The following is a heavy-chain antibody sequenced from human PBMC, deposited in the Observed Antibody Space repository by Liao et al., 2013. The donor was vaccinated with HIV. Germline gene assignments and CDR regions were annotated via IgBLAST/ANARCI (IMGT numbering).Heavy chain of an antibody. Sequence: QLQLQESGPGLVKPSETLSLTCAVSGGSISSSSYYWGWIRQPPGKGLEWIGSIYYTGTTSYNPSLKSRVTLSVDTSQNQLSLKLNSVTAADTAVYYCASPSWGLDALDIWGQGTVVTVSS. CDR3: ASPSWGLDALDI. CDR1: GGSISSSSYY. D-gene: IGHD2-2*01. V-gene: IGHV4-39*07. J-gene: IGHJ3*02. CDR2: IYYTGTT.